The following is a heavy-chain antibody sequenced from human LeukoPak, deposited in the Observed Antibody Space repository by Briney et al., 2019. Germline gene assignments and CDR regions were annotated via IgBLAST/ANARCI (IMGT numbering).Heavy chain of an antibody. CDR1: GFTFSSYA. V-gene: IGHV3-30*04. Sequence: GGSLRLSCAASGFTFSSYAMHWVRQAPGKGLEWVAVISYDGSNKYYADSVKGRFTISRDNSKNTLYLQMNSLRAEDTAVYYCAKYNWNYYGGWFDPWGQGTLVTVSS. D-gene: IGHD1-7*01. CDR3: AKYNWNYYGGWFDP. CDR2: ISYDGSNK. J-gene: IGHJ5*02.